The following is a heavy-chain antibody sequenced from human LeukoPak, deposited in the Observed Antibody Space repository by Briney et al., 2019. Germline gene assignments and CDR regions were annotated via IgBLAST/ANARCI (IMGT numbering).Heavy chain of an antibody. D-gene: IGHD6-19*01. CDR3: AKGLRYSSGWAFDY. Sequence: PGRSLRLSCAASGFTFDDYAMHWVRQAPGKGLEWVSGISWNSGSIGYADSVKGRFTISRDNAKNSPYLQMNSLRAEDTALYYCAKGLRYSSGWAFDYWGQGTLVTVSS. CDR1: GFTFDDYA. V-gene: IGHV3-9*01. J-gene: IGHJ4*02. CDR2: ISWNSGSI.